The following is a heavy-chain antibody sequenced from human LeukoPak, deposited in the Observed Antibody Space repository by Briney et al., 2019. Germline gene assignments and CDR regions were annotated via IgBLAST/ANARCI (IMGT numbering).Heavy chain of an antibody. V-gene: IGHV3-74*01. J-gene: IGHJ4*02. CDR1: GFTISSYW. CDR3: AREIGGYGVIDY. Sequence: GGSLRLSCAASGFTISSYWMHWVRQAPGKGLVWVSRINSDGSSTSYADSVKGRFTISRDNTKNTLYLQMNSLRAEDTAVYYCAREIGGYGVIDYWGQGTLVTVSS. D-gene: IGHD5-12*01. CDR2: INSDGSST.